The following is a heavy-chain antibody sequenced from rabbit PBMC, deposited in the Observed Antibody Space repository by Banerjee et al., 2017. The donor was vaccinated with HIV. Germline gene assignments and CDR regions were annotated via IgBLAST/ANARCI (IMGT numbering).Heavy chain of an antibody. CDR3: ARDLAGVIGWNFNL. CDR1: GVDFNRYS. D-gene: IGHD4-1*01. Sequence: QEQLVESGGGLVQPGGSLTLSCEASGVDFNRYSVSWVRQAPGKGLEWIGYIDPVFGSTVYATWAKGRFTISRTSSTTVALQMTSLTAADTATYFCARDLAGVIGWNFNLWGQGTLVTVS. CDR2: IDPVFGST. J-gene: IGHJ4*01. V-gene: IGHV1S45*01.